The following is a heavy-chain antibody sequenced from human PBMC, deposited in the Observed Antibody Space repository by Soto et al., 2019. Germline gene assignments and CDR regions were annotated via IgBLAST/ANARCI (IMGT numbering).Heavy chain of an antibody. V-gene: IGHV1-18*01. J-gene: IGHJ4*02. CDR2: ISAYNGNT. CDR3: ARDLGGSYYAPVDY. CDR1: GYTFTSYG. Sequence: QVQLVQSGAEVNKPGASVKVSCKASGYTFTSYGISWVRQAPGQGLEWMGWISAYNGNTKYAQKLQGRVTTTTDTSTSTGYMELRSLRSDDTAVYYCARDLGGSYYAPVDYWGQGTLVTVSS. D-gene: IGHD1-26*01.